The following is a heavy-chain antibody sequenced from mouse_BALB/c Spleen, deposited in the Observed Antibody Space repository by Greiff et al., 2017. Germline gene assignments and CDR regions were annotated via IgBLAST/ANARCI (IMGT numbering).Heavy chain of an antibody. V-gene: IGHV1-14*01. CDR3: ARVYYDYDRYAMDY. D-gene: IGHD2-4*01. CDR1: GYTFTSYV. J-gene: IGHJ4*01. CDR2: INPYNDGT. Sequence: EVNLVESGPELVKPGASVKMSCKASGYTFTSYVMHWVKQKPGQGLEWIGYINPYNDGTKYNEKFKGKATLTSDKSSSTAYMELSSLTSEDSAVYYCARVYYDYDRYAMDYWGQGTSVTVSS.